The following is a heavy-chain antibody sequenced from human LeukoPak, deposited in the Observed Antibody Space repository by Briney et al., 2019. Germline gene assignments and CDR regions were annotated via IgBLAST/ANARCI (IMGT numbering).Heavy chain of an antibody. J-gene: IGHJ6*02. CDR3: ARDRGYCSGGSCYLYGMDV. Sequence: SETLSLTCTVSGGSISSYYWNWIRQPPGKGLEWIGYIYYSGSTNYNPSLKSRVTISVDTSKNQFSLKLSSVTAADTAVYYCARDRGYCSGGSCYLYGMDVWGQGTTVTVSS. V-gene: IGHV4-59*12. CDR1: GGSISSYY. CDR2: IYYSGST. D-gene: IGHD2-15*01.